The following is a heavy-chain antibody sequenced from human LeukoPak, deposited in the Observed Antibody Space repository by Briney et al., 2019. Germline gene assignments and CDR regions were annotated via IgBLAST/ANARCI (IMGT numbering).Heavy chain of an antibody. Sequence: ASVKVSCKASGYTFTSYGIIWVRQAPGQGLEWMGWISGYNGNTNYAQKLQGRVTMTTDTSTSTAYMELRSLRSNDTAVYYCARDRQEIDTSGGDFDYWGQGTLVTVSS. CDR3: ARDRQEIDTSGGDFDY. CDR1: GYTFTSYG. CDR2: ISGYNGNT. D-gene: IGHD3-3*01. J-gene: IGHJ4*02. V-gene: IGHV1-18*01.